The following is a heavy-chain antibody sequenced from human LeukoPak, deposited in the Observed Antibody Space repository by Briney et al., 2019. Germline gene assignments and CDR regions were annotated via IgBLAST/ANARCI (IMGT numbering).Heavy chain of an antibody. Sequence: NPGGSLRLSCAASGSTFNDAYMSWVHQAPGKGLEWVGRIKAKTDGGTIDYAAPVKGRFTISRDDSKNTLYLQMNSLKIEDTAVYYCTTDAGYTSRWYNYWGQGTLVTVSS. CDR1: GSTFNDAY. CDR2: IKAKTDGGTI. J-gene: IGHJ4*02. CDR3: TTDAGYTSRWYNY. V-gene: IGHV3-15*01. D-gene: IGHD6-13*01.